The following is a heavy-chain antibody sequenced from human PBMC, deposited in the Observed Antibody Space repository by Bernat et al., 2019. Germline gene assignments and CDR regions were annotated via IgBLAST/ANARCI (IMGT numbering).Heavy chain of an antibody. CDR2: IYYTGGT. Sequence: QLQLQESGPGLVKSSETLSLTCTVSGGSLRSDSDYWAWIRQPPGKGLEWVASIYYTGGTYYNPSLKSRVTISIDTSKNQFSLKLSSVTAADTAVYYCARRSAVVATHWGQGTLVTVSS. D-gene: IGHD3-22*01. CDR3: ARRSAVVATH. J-gene: IGHJ4*02. V-gene: IGHV4-39*01. CDR1: GGSLRSDSDY.